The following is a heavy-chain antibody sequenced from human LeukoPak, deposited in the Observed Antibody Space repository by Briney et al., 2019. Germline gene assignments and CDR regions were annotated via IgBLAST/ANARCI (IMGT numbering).Heavy chain of an antibody. CDR2: IIPIFGTA. V-gene: IGHV1-69*13. CDR1: GYTFTSYA. D-gene: IGHD4-11*01. J-gene: IGHJ4*02. Sequence: SVKDSCKASGYTFTSYAFSWVRQAPGQGLEWMGGIIPIFGTANYAQKFQGRVTITADESTSTAYMELSSLRSEDTAVYYCARGGARPQTTVTTFDYWGQGTLVTVSS. CDR3: ARGGARPQTTVTTFDY.